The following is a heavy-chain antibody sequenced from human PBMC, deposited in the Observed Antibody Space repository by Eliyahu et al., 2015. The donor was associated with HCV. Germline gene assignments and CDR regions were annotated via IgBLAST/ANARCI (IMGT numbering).Heavy chain of an antibody. CDR3: ARSSSHWDNWFDP. J-gene: IGHJ5*02. CDR1: GASISSLGYA. V-gene: IGHV4-30-2*01. Sequence: QVHLQESGSGLVKPSQTLSLTCAVSGASISSLGYAWSWIRQPPGKPLEWIGYIYHSGSTYYNPSLKSRVTISVDNSKNQFSLILTSVTAADTAVYYCARSSSHWDNWFDPWGQGTLVTVSS. CDR2: IYHSGST. D-gene: IGHD7-27*01.